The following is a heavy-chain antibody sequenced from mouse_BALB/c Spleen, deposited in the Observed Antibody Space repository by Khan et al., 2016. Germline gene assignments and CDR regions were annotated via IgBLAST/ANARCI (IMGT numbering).Heavy chain of an antibody. CDR2: INPSTGYT. CDR3: ARRGYYGSSYFDY. D-gene: IGHD1-1*01. J-gene: IGHJ2*01. V-gene: IGHV1-7*01. CDR1: GYTFTSYW. Sequence: QVQLKQSGAELAKPGASVKMSCKASGYTFTSYWMHWVKQRPGQGLEWIGYINPSTGYTEYNQKFKDKATLTADKSSSTAYMQLSSLTSEDSAVYYCARRGYYGSSYFDYWGQGTTLTVSS.